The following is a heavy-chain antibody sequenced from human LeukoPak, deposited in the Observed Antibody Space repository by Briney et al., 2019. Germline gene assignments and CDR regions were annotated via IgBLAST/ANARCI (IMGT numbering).Heavy chain of an antibody. Sequence: KPSETLSLTCAVYGGSFSGYYWSWIRQPPGKGLEWIGEINHSGSTNYNPSLKSRVTISVDTSKNQFSLKLSSVTAADTAVYYCARAGRSSSSRMFDPWGQGTLVTVSS. CDR1: GGSFSGYY. CDR2: INHSGST. J-gene: IGHJ5*02. V-gene: IGHV4-34*01. D-gene: IGHD6-6*01. CDR3: ARAGRSSSSRMFDP.